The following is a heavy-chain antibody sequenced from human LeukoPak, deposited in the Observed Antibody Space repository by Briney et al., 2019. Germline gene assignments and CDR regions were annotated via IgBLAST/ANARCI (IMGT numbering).Heavy chain of an antibody. D-gene: IGHD3-3*01. CDR2: INPNSGGT. Sequence: ASVKVSCKASGYTFTGYYMHWVRQAPGQGLEWIGRINPNSGGTNYAQKFQGRVTMTRDTSISTGYMELSRLRSDDTAVYYCARETEVFQFDYWGQGTLVTVSS. J-gene: IGHJ4*02. V-gene: IGHV1-2*06. CDR3: ARETEVFQFDY. CDR1: GYTFTGYY.